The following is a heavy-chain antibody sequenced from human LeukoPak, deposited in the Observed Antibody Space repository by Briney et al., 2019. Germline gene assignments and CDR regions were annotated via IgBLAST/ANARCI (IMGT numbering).Heavy chain of an antibody. Sequence: SETLSLTCAVSGDSISSGGYSWTWIRQTPGKGLEWIAYIHDSGSTYYNPSLKSRLSISIDTSKNQFSLKLNSVTAADTAVYYCARDALSGSYLVSSDYWGQGTLVTVSS. CDR3: ARDALSGSYLVSSDY. V-gene: IGHV4-30-4*07. CDR1: GDSISSGGYS. CDR2: IHDSGST. D-gene: IGHD1-26*01. J-gene: IGHJ4*02.